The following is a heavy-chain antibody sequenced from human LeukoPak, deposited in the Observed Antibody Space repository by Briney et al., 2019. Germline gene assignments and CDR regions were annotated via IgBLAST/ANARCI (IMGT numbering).Heavy chain of an antibody. V-gene: IGHV4-59*01. J-gene: IGHJ4*02. CDR1: GGSISSYY. CDR2: IYYSGST. Sequence: PSETLSLTCTVSGGSISSYYWSWIRQPPGKGLEWIEYIYYSGSTNYNPSLKSRVTISVDTSKNHFSLKLSSVTAADSALYYCARSFNSGYYPSFDYWGQGTLVTVSS. D-gene: IGHD3-22*01. CDR3: ARSFNSGYYPSFDY.